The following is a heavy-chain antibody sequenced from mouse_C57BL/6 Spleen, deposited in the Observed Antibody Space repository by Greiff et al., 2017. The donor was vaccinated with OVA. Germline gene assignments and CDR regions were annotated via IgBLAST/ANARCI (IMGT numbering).Heavy chain of an antibody. J-gene: IGHJ2*01. Sequence: EVMLVESGGGLVQPGGSLSLSCAASGFTFTDYYMSWVRQPPGKALEWLGFIRNKANGYTTEYSASVKGRFTISRDNSQSILYLQMNALRAEDSATYYCARYTTVVALDYWGQGTTLTVSS. D-gene: IGHD1-1*01. CDR3: ARYTTVVALDY. V-gene: IGHV7-3*01. CDR2: IRNKANGYTT. CDR1: GFTFTDYY.